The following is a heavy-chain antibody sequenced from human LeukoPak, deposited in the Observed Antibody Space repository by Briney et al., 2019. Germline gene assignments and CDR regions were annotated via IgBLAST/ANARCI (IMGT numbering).Heavy chain of an antibody. J-gene: IGHJ4*02. CDR2: ISWNSGAI. Sequence: PGGSLRLSCVGSGFNFEDYALHWVRQIPGKGLEWVTGISWNSGAIGFVDSVRGRFTISRDNAKNSVYLQMNSLRAEDTAVYYCARESYYYDSSGYNFDYWGQGTLVTVSS. V-gene: IGHV3-9*01. D-gene: IGHD3-22*01. CDR3: ARESYYYDSSGYNFDY. CDR1: GFNFEDYA.